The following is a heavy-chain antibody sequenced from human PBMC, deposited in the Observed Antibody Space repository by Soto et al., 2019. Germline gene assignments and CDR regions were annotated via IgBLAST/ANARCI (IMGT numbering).Heavy chain of an antibody. CDR3: ATGLKDASNRPSFDS. CDR1: GFNFSDYY. V-gene: IGHV3-11*01. CDR2: ILSLESHK. J-gene: IGHJ4*02. Sequence: GGSLRLTCSGSGFNFSDYYMNWIRQTPVKGLEWVSSILSLESHKYYAASVMGRFSISRDNAKKSLFLQMNNLRAEDTGIYFCATGLKDASNRPSFDSWGPGTPVTVSS. D-gene: IGHD3-16*01.